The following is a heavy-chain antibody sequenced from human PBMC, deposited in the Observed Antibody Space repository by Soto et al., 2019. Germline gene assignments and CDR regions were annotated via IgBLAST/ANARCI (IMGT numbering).Heavy chain of an antibody. Sequence: QVHLQQWGAGLLKPSETLSLTCAVYGESFIGYYWTWIRQSPGKGLEWIGEINHGGSTNYNPSLKSRVTISIDTSKNQFSLKLTSVTAADTSVYCCARTDIVTTNWFDPWGQGTLVTVSS. CDR3: ARTDIVTTNWFDP. V-gene: IGHV4-34*01. J-gene: IGHJ5*02. CDR2: INHGGST. D-gene: IGHD5-12*01. CDR1: GESFIGYY.